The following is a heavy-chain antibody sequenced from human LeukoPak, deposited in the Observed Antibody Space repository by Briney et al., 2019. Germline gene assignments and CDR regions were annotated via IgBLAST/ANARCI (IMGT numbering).Heavy chain of an antibody. J-gene: IGHJ6*03. CDR1: DFSFITYA. Sequence: GGSLRLSCAASDFSFITYAMSWVRQAPGKGLEWVSCISASGDYIYYADSVKGRFTISRDNAENSVSLEMISLRAEDTATYYCARDLSYFYYMDVWGKGTTVTISS. V-gene: IGHV3-21*01. CDR3: ARDLSYFYYMDV. CDR2: ISASGDYI.